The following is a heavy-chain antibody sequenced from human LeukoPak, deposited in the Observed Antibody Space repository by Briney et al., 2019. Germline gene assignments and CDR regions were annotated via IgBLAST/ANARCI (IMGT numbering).Heavy chain of an antibody. CDR3: ARVVVVTWFDP. D-gene: IGHD3-22*01. CDR2: IYYSGST. V-gene: IGHV4-59*01. J-gene: IGHJ5*02. CDR1: GGSISSYY. Sequence: PSETLSLTCTVSGGSISSYYWSWIRQPPGKGLEWIGYIYYSGSTNYNPSLKSRVIISVDTSKNQFSLKLSSVTAADTAVYYCARVVVVTWFDPWGQGTLVTVSS.